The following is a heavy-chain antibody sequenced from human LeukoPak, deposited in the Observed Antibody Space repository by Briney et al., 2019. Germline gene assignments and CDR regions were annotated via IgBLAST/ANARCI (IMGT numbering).Heavy chain of an antibody. V-gene: IGHV3-15*01. Sequence: PGGSLRLSCVASGFTFSNAWMSWVRQAPIKGLGWVGRIKRKIDGETTDYAAPAKGRFTISRDDSKNTLYLQMNSLKTEDAAVYYCTSEDQGGFDYWGRGTLVTVSS. CDR3: TSEDQGGFDY. CDR2: IKRKIDGETT. D-gene: IGHD1-26*01. CDR1: GFTFSNAW. J-gene: IGHJ4*02.